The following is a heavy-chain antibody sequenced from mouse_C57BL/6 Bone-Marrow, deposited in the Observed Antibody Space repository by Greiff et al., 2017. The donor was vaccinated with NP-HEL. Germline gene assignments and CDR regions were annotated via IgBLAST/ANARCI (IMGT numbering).Heavy chain of an antibody. V-gene: IGHV1-82*01. Sequence: QVQLQQSGPELVKPGASVKISCKASGYAFSSSWMNWVKQRPGKGLEWIGRIYPGDGDTNYNGKFKGKATLTADKSSSTAYMQLSSLTSEDSAVYFCARGIYYGFFFAYWGQGTLVTVSA. D-gene: IGHD2-2*01. CDR1: GYAFSSSW. J-gene: IGHJ3*01. CDR2: IYPGDGDT. CDR3: ARGIYYGFFFAY.